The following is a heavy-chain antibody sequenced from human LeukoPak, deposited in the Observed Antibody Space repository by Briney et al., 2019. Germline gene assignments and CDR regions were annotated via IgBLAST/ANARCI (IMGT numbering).Heavy chain of an antibody. CDR3: ARRGTIAVPVFLFDP. V-gene: IGHV3-7*01. Sequence: GSLRLSCVASGFTFSSYWMSWVRQAPGKGLEWVASIKQDGTEKYYLDSLEGRFTISRDNAKNSVHLQINRLRAEDTAVYYCARRGTIAVPVFLFDPWGQGTLVIVSS. CDR1: GFTFSSYW. CDR2: IKQDGTEK. J-gene: IGHJ5*02. D-gene: IGHD6-19*01.